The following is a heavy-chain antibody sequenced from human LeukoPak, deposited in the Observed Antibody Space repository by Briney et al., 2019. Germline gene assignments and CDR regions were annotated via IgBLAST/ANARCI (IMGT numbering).Heavy chain of an antibody. Sequence: GGSLRLSCAASGFTFSSYSMNWVRQAPGKGLEWVSSISSSSYIYYADSVKDRFTISRDNAKNSLYLQMNSLRAEDTAVYYCAREVGSYSYFDYWGQGTLVTVSS. V-gene: IGHV3-21*01. CDR2: ISSSSYI. D-gene: IGHD1-26*01. CDR3: AREVGSYSYFDY. CDR1: GFTFSSYS. J-gene: IGHJ4*02.